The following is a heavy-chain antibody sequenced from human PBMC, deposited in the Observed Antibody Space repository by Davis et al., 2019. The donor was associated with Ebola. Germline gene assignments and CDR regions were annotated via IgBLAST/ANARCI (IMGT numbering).Heavy chain of an antibody. CDR2: INAGNGNT. J-gene: IGHJ6*02. CDR1: GYTFTSYA. D-gene: IGHD4-17*01. V-gene: IGHV1-3*01. Sequence: ASVKVSCKASGYTFTSYAMHWVRQAPGQRLEWMGWINAGNGNTKYSQKFQGRVTITRDTSASTAYMELSSLRSEDTAVYYCARASTVTSQGYYYYGMDVWGQGTTVTVSS. CDR3: ARASTVTSQGYYYYGMDV.